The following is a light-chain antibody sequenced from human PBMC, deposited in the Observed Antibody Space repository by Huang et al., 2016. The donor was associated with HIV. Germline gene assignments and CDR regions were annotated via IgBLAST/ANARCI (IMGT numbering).Light chain of an antibody. CDR1: QSVSSY. V-gene: IGKV3-11*01. CDR3: QQRSNWPYT. Sequence: EIVLTQSPATLSLSPGERATLSCRASQSVSSYLAWYQQKPGQAPRLRIYDALNRATGIPARCGGSASGTDFTLTISSLEPEDFAVYYCQQRSNWPYTFGQGTKLEI. J-gene: IGKJ2*01. CDR2: DAL.